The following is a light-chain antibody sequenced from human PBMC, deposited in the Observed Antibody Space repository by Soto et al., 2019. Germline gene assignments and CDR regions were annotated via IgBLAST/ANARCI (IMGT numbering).Light chain of an antibody. J-gene: IGKJ1*01. Sequence: ETVLTQSPGTLSLTPGERVTLSCRASQSVRSSYLAWYQQKPGQAPRLLIYGASGRATGIPDRFSGSGSGTDFPLTISRLEPEDFAVDYCQQYGNPPQTFGQGTKVEIK. CDR2: GAS. CDR3: QQYGNPPQT. V-gene: IGKV3-20*01. CDR1: QSVRSSY.